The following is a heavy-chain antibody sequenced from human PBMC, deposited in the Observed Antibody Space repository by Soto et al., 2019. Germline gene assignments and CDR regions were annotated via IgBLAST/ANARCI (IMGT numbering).Heavy chain of an antibody. D-gene: IGHD2-21*01. Sequence: EVKLVESGGGWVQPGRSLRLSCAASGFSFDDYAMHWVRQLPGKGLEWVAEIGWRSFTLGYANSVKGRFTISRDNAQNFLYLQMDDLRAEDSALYFCAKDRLASSRGRFDVWGQGTLVTVSS. CDR2: IGWRSFTL. J-gene: IGHJ4*02. V-gene: IGHV3-9*01. CDR1: GFSFDDYA. CDR3: AKDRLASSRGRFDV.